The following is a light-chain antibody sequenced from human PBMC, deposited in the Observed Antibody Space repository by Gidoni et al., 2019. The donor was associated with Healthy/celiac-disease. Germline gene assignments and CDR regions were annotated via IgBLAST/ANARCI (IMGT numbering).Light chain of an antibody. J-gene: IGLJ3*02. V-gene: IGLV1-44*01. CDR3: AAWDDSLNGLWV. Sequence: QSVLPQHPSESETPAQRVTISCSGSRSNIGSNTVNWYQQLPGTAPKLLSYSNNPRPSGVPDRFSGSKSGTSASLAISGLQSEDEADYYCAAWDDSLNGLWVFGGGTKLTVL. CDR1: RSNIGSNT. CDR2: SNN.